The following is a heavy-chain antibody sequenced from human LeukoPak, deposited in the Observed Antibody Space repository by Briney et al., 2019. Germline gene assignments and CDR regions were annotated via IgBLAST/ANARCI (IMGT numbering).Heavy chain of an antibody. V-gene: IGHV4-38-2*02. CDR3: ARRAVGNSHYYSMDV. Sequence: SETLSLTCTVSGYSISSGYYWGWIRQPPGKGLEWIGSIYHSGSTYYNPSLKSRVTISVDTSKNQFSLKLSSVTAADTAVYYCARRAVGNSHYYSMDVWGKGTTVTVSS. CDR1: GYSISSGYY. D-gene: IGHD6-19*01. J-gene: IGHJ6*03. CDR2: IYHSGST.